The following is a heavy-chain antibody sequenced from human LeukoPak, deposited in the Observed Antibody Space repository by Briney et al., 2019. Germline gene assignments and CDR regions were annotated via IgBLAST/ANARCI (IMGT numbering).Heavy chain of an antibody. D-gene: IGHD3-10*01. J-gene: IGHJ4*02. CDR3: AVVRGVMGY. CDR1: GFTFSDNH. V-gene: IGHV3-11*01. CDR2: ISSSGSTI. Sequence: GGSLRLSRAASGFTFSDNHMAWIRQAPGKGLEWVSHISSSGSTIYYVDSVKGRFTISRDNAKKSAYLQMNSLRAEDTAVYCCAVVRGVMGYWGQGTLVTVSS.